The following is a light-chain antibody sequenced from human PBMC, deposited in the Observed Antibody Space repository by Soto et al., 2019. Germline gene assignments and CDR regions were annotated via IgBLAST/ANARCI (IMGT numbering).Light chain of an antibody. J-gene: IGLJ2*01. V-gene: IGLV2-14*01. CDR1: SRDVGGYNF. Sequence: QSALTQPASVSGSRGRSITISCTGTSRDVGGYNFVSWYQQHPGKAPKLMIYEVSKRPSGVSNRFSGSKSGNTATLTISGLQAEDEADYYCSSYTSSTTLVVFGGGTNMTVL. CDR3: SSYTSSTTLVV. CDR2: EVS.